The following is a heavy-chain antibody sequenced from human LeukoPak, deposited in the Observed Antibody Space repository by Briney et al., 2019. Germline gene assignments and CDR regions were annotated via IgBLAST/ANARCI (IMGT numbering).Heavy chain of an antibody. V-gene: IGHV5-51*01. CDR1: GYSFTSYW. Sequence: GESLKISCKGSGYSFTSYWIGWVRQMPGKGLEWMGIIYPGDSDTRYSPSFQGQVTISADKSISTAYLQWSSLKASDTAMYYCARRGDSSGYYYTPIDYWGQGTLVTVSS. CDR3: ARRGDSSGYYYTPIDY. D-gene: IGHD3-22*01. CDR2: IYPGDSDT. J-gene: IGHJ4*02.